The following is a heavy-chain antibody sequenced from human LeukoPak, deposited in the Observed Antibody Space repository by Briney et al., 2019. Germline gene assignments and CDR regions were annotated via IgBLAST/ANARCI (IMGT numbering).Heavy chain of an antibody. CDR3: ARAKPAPEYSYGYRGYYYYMDV. V-gene: IGHV3-21*01. Sequence: PGGSLRLSCAASGFTFSSHSMKWVRQAPGKGLEWVSSISSSSSYIYYADSVKGRFTISRANAKNSLYLQMTSLTAEDTAVYYCARAKPAPEYSYGYRGYYYYMDVWGKGTTVTISS. J-gene: IGHJ6*03. CDR2: ISSSSSYI. CDR1: GFTFSSHS. D-gene: IGHD5-18*01.